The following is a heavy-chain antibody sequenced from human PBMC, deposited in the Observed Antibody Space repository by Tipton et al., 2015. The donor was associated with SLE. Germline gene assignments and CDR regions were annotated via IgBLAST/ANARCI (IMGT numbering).Heavy chain of an antibody. D-gene: IGHD7-27*01. CDR1: GGSLDNGGYY. J-gene: IGHJ5*02. V-gene: IGHV4-31*03. CDR2: IYYSGTT. CDR3: ARSLARVNWAFLP. Sequence: TLSLTCTVSGGSLDNGGYYWNLIRHLPGKGLEWLGYIYYSGTTYYNPSLKSRVTISVDRSKNQFFLNVYSVTAADTGVYFCARSLARVNWAFLPWGQGTLVTVSS.